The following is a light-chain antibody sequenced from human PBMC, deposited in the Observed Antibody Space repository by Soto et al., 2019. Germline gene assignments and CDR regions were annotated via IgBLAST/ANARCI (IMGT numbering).Light chain of an antibody. CDR3: QSYDSSLSGWV. J-gene: IGLJ3*02. V-gene: IGLV1-40*01. CDR1: SSNIGAGYD. Sequence: QSVLTQPPSVSGAPGQRVTISCTGSSSNIGAGYDVHWYQQRPGTAPKLLIFGNNNRPSGVPDRFSGSKSGNSASLAITGLQAEDEADYYCQSYDSSLSGWVFGGGTKLTVL. CDR2: GNN.